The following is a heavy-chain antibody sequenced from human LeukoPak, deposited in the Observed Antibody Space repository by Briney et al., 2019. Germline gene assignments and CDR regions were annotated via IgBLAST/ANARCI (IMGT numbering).Heavy chain of an antibody. CDR2: ISYDGSNK. V-gene: IGHV3-30*04. CDR3: AREPIAVAGGGGAADAFDI. Sequence: HPGGSLRLSCAASGFTFSSYAMHWVRQAPGKGLEWVAVISYDGSNKYYADSVKGRFTISRDNSKNTLYLQMNSLRAEDTAVYYCAREPIAVAGGGGAADAFDIWGQGTMVTVSS. J-gene: IGHJ3*02. D-gene: IGHD6-19*01. CDR1: GFTFSSYA.